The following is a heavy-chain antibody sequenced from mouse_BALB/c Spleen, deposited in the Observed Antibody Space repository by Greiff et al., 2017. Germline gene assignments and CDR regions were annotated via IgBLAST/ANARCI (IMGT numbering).Heavy chain of an antibody. CDR1: GFNIKDTY. J-gene: IGHJ3*01. CDR2: IDPANGNT. V-gene: IGHV14-3*02. CDR3: APSLLRLRFPAY. D-gene: IGHD1-2*01. Sequence: EVQGVESGAELVKPGASVKLSCTASGFNIKDTYMHWVKQRPEQGLEWIGRIDPANGNTKYDPKFQGKATITADTSSNTAYLQLSSLTSEDTAVYYCAPSLLRLRFPAYWGQGTLVTVSA.